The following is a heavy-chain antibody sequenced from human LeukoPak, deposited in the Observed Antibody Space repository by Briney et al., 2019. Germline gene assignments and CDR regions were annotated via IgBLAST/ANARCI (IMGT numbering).Heavy chain of an antibody. CDR2: ISSSSSYI. D-gene: IGHD6-13*01. Sequence: GGSLRLSCAASGFTFSSYSMNWVRQAPGKELEWVSSISSSSSYIYYADSVKGRFTISRDNAKNSLYLQMNSLRAEDTAVYYCARESIAAAATDYWGQGTLVTVS. CDR3: ARESIAAAATDY. J-gene: IGHJ4*02. CDR1: GFTFSSYS. V-gene: IGHV3-21*01.